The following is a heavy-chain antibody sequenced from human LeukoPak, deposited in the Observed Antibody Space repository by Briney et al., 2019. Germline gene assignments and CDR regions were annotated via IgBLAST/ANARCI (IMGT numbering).Heavy chain of an antibody. D-gene: IGHD3-16*01. CDR3: ATLQWGSYFVDY. Sequence: ASVKVSCKASGNGFSTYAIHWVRQAPGQTFEWMGWINAGSSNTRYSPKFQGRLIITRDTSATTVYMELSNLRSEDTAVYYCATLQWGSYFVDYWGQGTLVTVSS. V-gene: IGHV1-3*01. CDR2: INAGSSNT. J-gene: IGHJ4*02. CDR1: GNGFSTYA.